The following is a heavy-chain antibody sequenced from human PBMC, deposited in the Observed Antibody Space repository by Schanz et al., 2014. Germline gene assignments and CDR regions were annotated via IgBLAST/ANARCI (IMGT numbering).Heavy chain of an antibody. V-gene: IGHV3-23*01. D-gene: IGHD3-22*01. CDR3: AKGLYHDNTGGGFDY. J-gene: IGHJ4*02. CDR2: ISGSGGST. Sequence: EVQLLESGGGLVQPGGSLRLSCAASGFTFTTHSMTWVRQAPGKGLEWVSGISGSGGSTYYADSVKGRFTISRDNSKTTLSLQMNSLRAEDTAVYYGAKGLYHDNTGGGFDYWGQGTLVTVSS. CDR1: GFTFTTHS.